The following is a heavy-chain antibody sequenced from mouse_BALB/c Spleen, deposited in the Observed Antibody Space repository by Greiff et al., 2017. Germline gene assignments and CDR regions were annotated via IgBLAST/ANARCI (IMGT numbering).Heavy chain of an antibody. CDR3: ARYSNDSVPFDY. CDR1: GFTFSSYG. V-gene: IGHV5-6*01. J-gene: IGHJ2*01. CDR2: ISSGGSYT. D-gene: IGHD1-1*01. Sequence: EVKLMESGGDLVKPGGSLKLSCAASGFTFSSYGMSWVRQTPDKRLEWVATISSGGSYTYYPDSVKGRFTISRDNAKNTLYLQMSSLKSEDTAMYYCARYSNDSVPFDYWGQGTTLTVSS.